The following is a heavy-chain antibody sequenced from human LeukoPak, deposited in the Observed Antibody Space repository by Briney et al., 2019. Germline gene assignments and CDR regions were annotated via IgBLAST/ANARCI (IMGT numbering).Heavy chain of an antibody. Sequence: SETLSLTCTVSSGSISTSNYYWGWVRQPPGKALEWIGNIFYSGSTYYNPSLKSRVTISVDKSKNQLPLKLISVTAADTAVYYCARDVGTALVTGDYWGQGTLVTVSS. CDR3: ARDVGTALVTGDY. J-gene: IGHJ4*02. CDR2: IFYSGST. D-gene: IGHD5-18*01. V-gene: IGHV4-39*06. CDR1: SGSISTSNYY.